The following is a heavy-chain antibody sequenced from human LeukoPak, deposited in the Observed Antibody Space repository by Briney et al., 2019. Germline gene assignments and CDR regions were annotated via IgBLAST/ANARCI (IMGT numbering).Heavy chain of an antibody. J-gene: IGHJ3*02. CDR1: GGSISSYY. Sequence: SETLSLTCTVSGGSISSYYWSWIRQPPGKGLEWIGYIYYSGSTNYNPSLKSRVTISVDTSKNQFSLKLSSVTAADTAVYYCARVPHHDAFDIWGQGIMVTVSS. CDR3: ARVPHHDAFDI. V-gene: IGHV4-59*01. CDR2: IYYSGST.